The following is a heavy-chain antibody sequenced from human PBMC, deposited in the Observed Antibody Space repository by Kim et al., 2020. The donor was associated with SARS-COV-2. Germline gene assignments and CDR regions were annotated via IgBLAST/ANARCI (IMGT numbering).Heavy chain of an antibody. V-gene: IGHV3-23*01. J-gene: IGHJ4*02. D-gene: IGHD3-10*01. CDR3: AKSWFGELLFFDY. Sequence: YADSVKGRFTISRDNSKNTLYLQMNSLRAEDTAVYYCAKSWFGELLFFDYWGQGTLVTVSS.